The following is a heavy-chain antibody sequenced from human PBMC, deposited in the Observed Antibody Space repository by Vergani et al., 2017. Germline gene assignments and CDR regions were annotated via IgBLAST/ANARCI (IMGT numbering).Heavy chain of an antibody. V-gene: IGHV3-23*04. Sequence: VQLVESGGGVVQPGRSLRLSCAASGFTFSSYAMHWVRQAPGKGLEWVSSVSGSSATPYYADSVKGRFIISRDNSKNTLHPQMNSLRADDTAVYYCTKGSRGYTGYFFDYWGQGTLATVSS. J-gene: IGHJ4*02. D-gene: IGHD5-12*01. CDR1: GFTFSSYA. CDR2: VSGSSATP. CDR3: TKGSRGYTGYFFDY.